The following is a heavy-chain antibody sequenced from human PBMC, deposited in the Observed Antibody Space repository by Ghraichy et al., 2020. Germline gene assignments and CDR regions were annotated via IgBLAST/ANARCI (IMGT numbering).Heavy chain of an antibody. J-gene: IGHJ6*02. D-gene: IGHD1-7*01. V-gene: IGHV4-59*08. CDR1: GGSISSYY. CDR2: IYYSGST. Sequence: SETLSLTCTVSGGSISSYYWSWIRQPPGKGLEWIGYIYYSGSTNYNPSLKSRVTISVDTSKNQFSLKLSSVTAADTAVYYCARTRTSVGMDVWGQGTTVTVS. CDR3: ARTRTSVGMDV.